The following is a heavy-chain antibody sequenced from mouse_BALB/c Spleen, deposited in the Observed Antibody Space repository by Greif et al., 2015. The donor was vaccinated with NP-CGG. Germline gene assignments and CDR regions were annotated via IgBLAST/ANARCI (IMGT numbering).Heavy chain of an antibody. CDR2: IDPANGNT. D-gene: IGHD2-4*01. CDR1: GFNIKDTY. V-gene: IGHV14-3*02. CDR3: APIYYDYPYAMDY. Sequence: EVQLQQSGAELMKPGASVKLSCTASGFNIKDTYMHWVKQRPEQGLEWIGRIDPANGNTKYDPKFQGKATITADTSSNTAYLQLSSLTSEGTAVYYCAPIYYDYPYAMDYWGQGTSVTVSS. J-gene: IGHJ4*01.